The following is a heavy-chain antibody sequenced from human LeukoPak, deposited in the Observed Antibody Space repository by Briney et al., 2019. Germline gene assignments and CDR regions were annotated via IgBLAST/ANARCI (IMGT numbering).Heavy chain of an antibody. CDR2: INHSGST. CDR3: ARGPSYGSGSYPHY. CDR1: GGSLSGYY. D-gene: IGHD3-10*01. Sequence: PSETLSLICGVYGGSLSGYYWRWIRQPPGKGLEWIGEINHSGSTNYNPSLKSRVTISVDTSKNQFSLKLSSVTAADTAVYYCARGPSYGSGSYPHYWGQGTLVTVSS. J-gene: IGHJ4*02. V-gene: IGHV4-34*01.